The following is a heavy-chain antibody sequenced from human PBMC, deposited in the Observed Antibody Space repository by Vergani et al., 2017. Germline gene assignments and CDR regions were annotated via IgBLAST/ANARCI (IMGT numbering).Heavy chain of an antibody. CDR1: GGSFSGYY. D-gene: IGHD1-1*01. CDR2: INHSGST. V-gene: IGHV4-34*01. CDR3: GRGRGYGKNYYMDG. Sequence: QVQLQQWGAGLLKPSETLSLTCAVYGGSFSGYYWSWIRQPPGKGLEWSGEINHSGSTNYNPSLKCRVTISVDTSKNQFSLKLSSVTAADTAVYYCGRGRGYGKNYYMDGWGKGTTVTVSS. J-gene: IGHJ6*03.